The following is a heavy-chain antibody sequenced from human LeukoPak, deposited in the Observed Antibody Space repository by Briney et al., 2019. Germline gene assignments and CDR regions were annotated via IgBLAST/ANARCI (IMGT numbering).Heavy chain of an antibody. CDR3: ARGYTSSWYHYMDV. V-gene: IGHV4-61*10. J-gene: IGHJ6*03. CDR2: IYASGIT. Sequence: SETLSLTCIVSGASFTNGNSYWSWIRQPAGKGLEWLGRIYASGITHYHPSLKSRVTMSIDTSNIQFSLKVRSVTAADTAVYYCARGYTSSWYHYMDVWGKGTTVTVSS. CDR1: GASFTNGNSY. D-gene: IGHD6-13*01.